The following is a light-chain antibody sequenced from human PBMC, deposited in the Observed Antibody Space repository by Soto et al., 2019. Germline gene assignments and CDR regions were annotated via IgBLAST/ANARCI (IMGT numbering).Light chain of an antibody. CDR1: QSLSSTY. Sequence: EIVLTQSPGTLSLSPGERATLSCRASQSLSSTYLAWYQQKPGQAPRLLIYGASIRATGIPDRFSGSGSGTEFTLTISDLQSEDFAVYYCQQYNHWPPVFTFGPGTKVDIK. CDR3: QQYNHWPPVFT. CDR2: GAS. J-gene: IGKJ3*01. V-gene: IGKV3D-15*03.